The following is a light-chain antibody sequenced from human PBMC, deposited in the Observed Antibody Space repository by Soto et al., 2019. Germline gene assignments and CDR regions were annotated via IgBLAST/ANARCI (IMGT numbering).Light chain of an antibody. J-gene: IGLJ3*02. CDR3: AAWDDSLDAWV. CDR1: SSNIGSKT. V-gene: IGLV1-44*01. CDR2: DNN. Sequence: QSVLTQPPSASGTPGQRITISCSGSSSNIGSKTVNWYQQLPGTAPKLLIFDNNQRPSGVPDRFSGPKSGTSASLAISGLQSEDEADYFCAAWDDSLDAWVFGGGTKVTVL.